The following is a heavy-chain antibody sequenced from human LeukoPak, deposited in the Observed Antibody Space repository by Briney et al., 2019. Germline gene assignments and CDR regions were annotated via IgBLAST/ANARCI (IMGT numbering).Heavy chain of an antibody. V-gene: IGHV3-23*01. CDR3: AKDRERWLQLFDY. J-gene: IGHJ4*02. Sequence: GESLRLSCATSAFTFSSYAMSWVRQAPGKGLEWVSAISDSGGSTYYADFVKGRITISRANSKNTPQLQMNSLTAEDTAVYYGAKDRERWLQLFDYWGQRTLGTVSS. CDR1: AFTFSSYA. CDR2: ISDSGGST. D-gene: IGHD5-24*01.